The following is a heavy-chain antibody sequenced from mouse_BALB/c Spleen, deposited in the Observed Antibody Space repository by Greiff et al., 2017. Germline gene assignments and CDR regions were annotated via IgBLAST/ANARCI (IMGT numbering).Heavy chain of an antibody. Sequence: EVQGVESGGGLVKPGGSLKLSCAASGFTFSSYAMSWVRQTPEKRLEWVASISSGGSTYYPDSVKGRFTISRDNARNILYLQMSSLRSEDTAMYYCAREYMITTWYFDYWGQGTTLTVSS. CDR2: ISSGGST. D-gene: IGHD2-4*01. CDR3: AREYMITTWYFDY. V-gene: IGHV5-6-5*01. J-gene: IGHJ2*01. CDR1: GFTFSSYA.